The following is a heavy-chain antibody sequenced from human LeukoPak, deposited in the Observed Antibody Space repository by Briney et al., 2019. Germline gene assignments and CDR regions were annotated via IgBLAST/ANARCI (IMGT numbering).Heavy chain of an antibody. Sequence: GGSLRLSCAASGFSFSTYWMSWVRQAPGKGLEGVANIKEGGSDKNYVDSVKGRFTIARDNAKNYVYLQMKSLRAEDTAVYYCARDRGFDNFDYWGQGTLVTVSS. CDR1: GFSFSTYW. CDR2: IKEGGSDK. D-gene: IGHD3-9*01. J-gene: IGHJ4*02. CDR3: ARDRGFDNFDY. V-gene: IGHV3-7*01.